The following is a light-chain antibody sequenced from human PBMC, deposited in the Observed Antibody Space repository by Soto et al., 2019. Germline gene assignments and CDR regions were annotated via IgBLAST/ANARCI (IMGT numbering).Light chain of an antibody. J-gene: IGKJ4*01. CDR3: QQYGSSPRNT. V-gene: IGKV3-20*01. CDR2: GAS. Sequence: EIVLTQSPGTLSLSPGERATLSCRASQSVSSSYLAWYQQKPGQAPRLLIYGASSRATGIPDRFSGSGSGTDFTLTISRLEPEDLAVSYCQQYGSSPRNTFGGGTKVEIK. CDR1: QSVSSSY.